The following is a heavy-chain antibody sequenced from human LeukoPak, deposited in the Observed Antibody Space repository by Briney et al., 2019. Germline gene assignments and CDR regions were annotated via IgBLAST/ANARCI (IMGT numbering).Heavy chain of an antibody. CDR1: GFTFSTYD. CDR3: ARATVIGNAPVPGYMDV. D-gene: IGHD2-21*01. CDR2: IGTIGDT. Sequence: PGGSLRLSCAASGFTFSTYDMHWVRQGSGQGLEWISAIGTIGDTFYPGSVKGRFTISRENAKNSLYLQMNGLRAGDTAVYYCARATVIGNAPVPGYMDVWGKGTTVTVSS. V-gene: IGHV3-13*01. J-gene: IGHJ6*03.